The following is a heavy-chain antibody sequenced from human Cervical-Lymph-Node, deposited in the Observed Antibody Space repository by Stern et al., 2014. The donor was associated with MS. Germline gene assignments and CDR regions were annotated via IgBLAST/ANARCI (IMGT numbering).Heavy chain of an antibody. J-gene: IGHJ4*02. Sequence: VQLVESGAEVKKPGASVKVSCKASGYTFTSYGISWVRQAPGQGLEWMGWISAYNGNTNYAQKLQGRVTMTTDTSTSTAYMELRSLRSDDTAVYYCARLSITMVRGVTRTGGYYFDYWGQGTLVTVSS. CDR1: GYTFTSYG. CDR3: ARLSITMVRGVTRTGGYYFDY. D-gene: IGHD3-10*01. V-gene: IGHV1-18*04. CDR2: ISAYNGNT.